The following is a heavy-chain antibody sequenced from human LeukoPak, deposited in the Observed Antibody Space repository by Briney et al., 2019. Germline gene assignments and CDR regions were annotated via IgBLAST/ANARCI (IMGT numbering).Heavy chain of an antibody. CDR2: INHSGST. V-gene: IGHV4-34*01. D-gene: IGHD4-17*01. J-gene: IGHJ4*02. CDR1: GGSFSGYY. CDR3: ARGRTTAKSGFDY. Sequence: SETLSLTCAVYGGSFSGYYWSWIRQPRGEGLERIGEINHSGSTNYNPSLKSRVTISVDTSNIQFSLKLSSVTAADTAVYYCARGRTTAKSGFDYWGQGTLVTVSS.